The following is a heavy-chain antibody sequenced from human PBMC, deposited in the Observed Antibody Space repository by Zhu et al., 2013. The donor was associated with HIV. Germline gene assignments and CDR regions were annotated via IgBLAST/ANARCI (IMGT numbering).Heavy chain of an antibody. V-gene: IGHV1-18*01. Sequence: QVQLVQSGGEVKKPGASVKVSCKTSGYTFMTYGISWVRQAPGQGLEWMGWISAYNGNINYAQKFQDRVTMTTDTSTSTAYMELRSLRSDDTAVYYCARGRYYYDHNGYYHEYFQLWGQGTWSPCLQ. CDR1: GYTFMTYG. CDR2: ISAYNGNI. D-gene: IGHD3-22*01. CDR3: ARGRYYYDHNGYYHEYFQL. J-gene: IGHJ1*01.